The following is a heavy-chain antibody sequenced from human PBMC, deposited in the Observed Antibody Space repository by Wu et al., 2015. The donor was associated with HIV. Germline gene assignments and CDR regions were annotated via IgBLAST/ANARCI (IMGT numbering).Heavy chain of an antibody. Sequence: QVQLVQSGDEVKKPGASVKVSRKASGYTFTSYGISWVRQAPGQGLEWMGWISAYNGNTNYAQKLQVRVTMTTDTSTSTAYMELRSLRSDDTAVYYCARLRYYYGSGSYSGVDYWGQGTLVTVSS. J-gene: IGHJ4*02. CDR3: ARLRYYYGSGSYSGVDY. D-gene: IGHD3-10*01. CDR1: GYTFTSYG. CDR2: ISAYNGNT. V-gene: IGHV1-18*01.